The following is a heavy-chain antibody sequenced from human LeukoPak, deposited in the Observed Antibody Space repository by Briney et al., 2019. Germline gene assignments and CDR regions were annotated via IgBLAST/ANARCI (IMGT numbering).Heavy chain of an antibody. D-gene: IGHD3-22*01. CDR1: GFTFNRYA. CDR3: ASRITMIVVPPDY. Sequence: PGRSLRLSCAASGFTFNRYALHWVRQAPGMGLEWVAVISYDGSNKYYADSVKGRFTISRDNSKNTLYLQMNSLRPEDTAVYYCASRITMIVVPPDYWGQGTLVTVSS. J-gene: IGHJ4*02. V-gene: IGHV3-30*04. CDR2: ISYDGSNK.